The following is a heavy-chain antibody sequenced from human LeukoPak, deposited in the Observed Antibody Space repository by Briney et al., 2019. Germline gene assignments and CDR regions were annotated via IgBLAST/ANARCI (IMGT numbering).Heavy chain of an antibody. D-gene: IGHD3-22*01. CDR2: IYSTGTT. CDR1: GGSISGFF. J-gene: IGHJ4*02. CDR3: ARASYSYDINGWVPFDY. Sequence: SETLSLTCTVSGGSISGFFWSWVRQPAGKELEWIGRIYSTGTTTYNPSLKSRVTMSLDTSKNQFSLKLTSVNAADTAVYYCARASYSYDINGWVPFDYWDQGTLVTVSS. V-gene: IGHV4-4*07.